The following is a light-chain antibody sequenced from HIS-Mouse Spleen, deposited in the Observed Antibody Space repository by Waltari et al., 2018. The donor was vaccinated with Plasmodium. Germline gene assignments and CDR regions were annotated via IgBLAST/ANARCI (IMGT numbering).Light chain of an antibody. CDR2: GNN. CDR3: AAWDDSLNGVV. J-gene: IGLJ2*01. V-gene: IGLV1-44*01. Sequence: QSVLTQPPSASGTPGQRVTISCSGSISSLGSNTVNWYQQLPGTAPKPISFGNNQRPSGGPDRFSGSKSGTAGSLAISGLQSEDEADYYCAAWDDSLNGVVFAGGTKLTVL. CDR1: ISSLGSNT.